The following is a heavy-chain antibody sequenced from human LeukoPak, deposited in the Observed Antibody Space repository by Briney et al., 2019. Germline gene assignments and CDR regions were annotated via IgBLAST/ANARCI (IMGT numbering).Heavy chain of an antibody. CDR1: GFAFSTYS. V-gene: IGHV3-21*01. D-gene: IGHD1-26*01. J-gene: IGHJ4*02. CDR2: ITSSSTSI. CDR3: ARVTAGTYYKGLGSFDS. Sequence: PGGSLRLSCAAPGFAFSTYSMNWVRQAPGKGLEWVSSITSSSTSIYYADSVKGRFTISRDNAKSSLYLQMNSLRAEDTAVYYCARVTAGTYYKGLGSFDSWGQGAQVTVSS.